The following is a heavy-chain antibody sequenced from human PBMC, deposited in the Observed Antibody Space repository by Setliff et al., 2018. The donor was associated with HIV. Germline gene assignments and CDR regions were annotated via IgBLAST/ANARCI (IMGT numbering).Heavy chain of an antibody. CDR1: GDSISSGGYY. Sequence: TSETLSLTCTVSGDSISSGGYYWSWIRQHPGKGLEWIGFIYYSGNTYYNPSLKRRVSMSVDTSKNQFSLNLSSMTAADTAVYYCARGHPIVPTGLVSFYFDHWGQGTLVTVSS. CDR3: ARGHPIVPTGLVSFYFDH. J-gene: IGHJ4*02. V-gene: IGHV4-31*03. D-gene: IGHD2-2*01. CDR2: IYYSGNT.